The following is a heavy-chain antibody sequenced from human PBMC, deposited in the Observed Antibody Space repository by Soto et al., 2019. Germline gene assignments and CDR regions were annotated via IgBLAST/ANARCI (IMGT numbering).Heavy chain of an antibody. CDR1: GGSISSYY. CDR3: ARDLGYYDFWSGSLGPYGMDV. D-gene: IGHD3-3*01. CDR2: IYYSGST. V-gene: IGHV4-59*01. Sequence: TSETLSLTCTVSGGSISSYYWSWTRQPPGKGLEWIGYIYYSGSTNYNPSLKSRVTISVDTSKNQFSLKLSSVTAADTAVYYCARDLGYYDFWSGSLGPYGMDVWGQGTTVTVSS. J-gene: IGHJ6*02.